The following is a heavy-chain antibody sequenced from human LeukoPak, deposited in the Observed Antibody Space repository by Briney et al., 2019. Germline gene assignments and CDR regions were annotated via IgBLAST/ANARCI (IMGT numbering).Heavy chain of an antibody. CDR1: GFTFSSYA. CDR3: ASLSGLVRFLEWLPDDAFDI. J-gene: IGHJ3*02. D-gene: IGHD3-3*01. CDR2: ISYDGSNK. V-gene: IGHV3-30-3*01. Sequence: PSGRSLRLSCAASGFTFSSYAMPWVRQAPGKGVEWVAVISYDGSNKYYADSVKGRFTISRDNSKNTLYLQMNSLRAEDTAVYYCASLSGLVRFLEWLPDDAFDIWGQGTMVTVSS.